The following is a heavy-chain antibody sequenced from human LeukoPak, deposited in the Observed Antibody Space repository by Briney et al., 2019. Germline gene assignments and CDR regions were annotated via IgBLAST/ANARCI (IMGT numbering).Heavy chain of an antibody. CDR3: AGDSIAAAGADY. D-gene: IGHD6-13*01. Sequence: GASVKVSCKASGYTFTGYYMHWVRQAPGQGLEWMGWINPNSGGTNYAQKFQGRVTVTRDTSISTAYMELSRLRSDDTAVYYCAGDSIAAAGADYWGQGTLVTVSS. V-gene: IGHV1-2*02. CDR1: GYTFTGYY. J-gene: IGHJ4*02. CDR2: INPNSGGT.